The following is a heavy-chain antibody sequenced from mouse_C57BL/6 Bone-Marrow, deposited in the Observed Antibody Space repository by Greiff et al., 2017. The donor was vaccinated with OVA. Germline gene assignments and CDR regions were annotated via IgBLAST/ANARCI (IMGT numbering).Heavy chain of an antibody. CDR3: ARDGRLRRVAWFAY. J-gene: IGHJ3*01. Sequence: EVKLLESGGGLVKPGGSLKLSCAASGFTFSSYAMSWVRQTPEKRLEWVATISDGGSYTYYPDNVKGRFTISRDNAKNNLYLQMSHLKSEDTAMYYCARDGRLRRVAWFAYWGQGTLVTVSA. V-gene: IGHV5-4*01. CDR1: GFTFSSYA. D-gene: IGHD2-4*01. CDR2: ISDGGSYT.